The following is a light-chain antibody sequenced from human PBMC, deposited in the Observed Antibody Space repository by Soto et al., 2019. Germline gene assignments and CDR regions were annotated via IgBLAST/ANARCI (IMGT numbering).Light chain of an antibody. J-gene: IGKJ3*01. Sequence: EIVMTQSPGTLSLSPGETATLSCRASQSVSSNYVAWFHQKPGQAPRLLIYGASSRATGVPDRFSASGSGTDFTLTISRLEPEDFVVYYCQQYGRSPFTFGPGTKVDIK. CDR2: GAS. CDR3: QQYGRSPFT. V-gene: IGKV3-20*01. CDR1: QSVSSNY.